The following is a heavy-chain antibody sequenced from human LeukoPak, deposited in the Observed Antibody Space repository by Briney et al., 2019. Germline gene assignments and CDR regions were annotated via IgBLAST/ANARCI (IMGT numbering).Heavy chain of an antibody. CDR3: ASEPYYMDV. CDR1: GFTFSSYW. CDR2: IKQDGSEK. V-gene: IGHV3-7*01. D-gene: IGHD3-16*01. Sequence: GGSLRLSCAASGFTFSSYWVSWVRQAPGKGLEWVANIKQDGSEKYYVDSVKGRFTISRDNAKNSLYLQMNSLRAEDTAMYYCASEPYYMDVWGKGTTVTVSS. J-gene: IGHJ6*03.